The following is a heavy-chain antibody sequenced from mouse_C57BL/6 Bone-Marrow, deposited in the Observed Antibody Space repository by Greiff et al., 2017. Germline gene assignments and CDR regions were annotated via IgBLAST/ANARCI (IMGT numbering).Heavy chain of an antibody. CDR3: AREDLGIYYGSSRFAY. V-gene: IGHV1-69*01. J-gene: IGHJ3*01. CDR1: GYTFTSYW. Sequence: QVQLQQPGAELVMPGASVKLSCKASGYTFTSYWMHWVKQRPGQGLEWIGELDPSDSYTNYNQKFKGKSTLTVDKSSSTAYMQLSSLTSEDSAVYYCAREDLGIYYGSSRFAYWGQGTLVTVSA. D-gene: IGHD1-1*01. CDR2: LDPSDSYT.